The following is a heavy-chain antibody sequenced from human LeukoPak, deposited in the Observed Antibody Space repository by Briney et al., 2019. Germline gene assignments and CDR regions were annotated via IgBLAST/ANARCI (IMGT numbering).Heavy chain of an antibody. Sequence: GRSLRLSCAVSGFTFRSYGMHWVRQAPGKGLEWVAVMSYDESNKNYADSVKGRFTISRDNSKNTVYLQMNSLRVEDTAVYYCTRGGSVPATRSFDYWGQGTLVTVSS. D-gene: IGHD6-19*01. CDR2: MSYDESNK. J-gene: IGHJ4*02. CDR1: GFTFRSYG. V-gene: IGHV3-30*03. CDR3: TRGGSVPATRSFDY.